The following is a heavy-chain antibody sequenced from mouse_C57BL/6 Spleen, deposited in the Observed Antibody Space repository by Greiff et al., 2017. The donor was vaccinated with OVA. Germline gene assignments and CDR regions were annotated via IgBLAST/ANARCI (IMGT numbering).Heavy chain of an antibody. CDR1: GYTFTDYN. CDR3: ARGDYGLFDY. Sequence: VQLKESGPELVKPGASVKLPCKASGYTFTDYNMDWVKQSHGKSLEWIGDINPNNGGTIYNQKFKGKATLTVDKSSSTAYLELRSLTSEDTAGYDSARGDYGLFDYWGQGTTLTVSS. V-gene: IGHV1-18*01. D-gene: IGHD1-1*01. J-gene: IGHJ2*01. CDR2: INPNNGGT.